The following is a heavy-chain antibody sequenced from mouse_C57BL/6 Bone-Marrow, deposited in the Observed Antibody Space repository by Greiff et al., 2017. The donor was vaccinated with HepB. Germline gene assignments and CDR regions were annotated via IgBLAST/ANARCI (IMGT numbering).Heavy chain of an antibody. V-gene: IGHV14-4*01. CDR1: GFNIKDDY. CDR3: TITTVVDY. D-gene: IGHD1-1*01. CDR2: IDPENGDT. J-gene: IGHJ2*01. Sequence: VQLQHSGAELVRPGASVKLSCTASGFNIKDDYMHWVKQRPEQGLEWIGWIDPENGDTEYASKFQGKATITADTSSNTAYLQLSSLTSEDTAVYYCTITTVVDYWGQGTTLTVSS.